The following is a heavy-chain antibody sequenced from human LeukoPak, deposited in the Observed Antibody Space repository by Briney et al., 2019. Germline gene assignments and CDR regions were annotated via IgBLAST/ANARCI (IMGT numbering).Heavy chain of an antibody. Sequence: VGSLRVSRAAPGVTASSNYMSSVREAPGKGLGWVSDIYIGGSTYYAVSVKGRFTISSDNSKNTLYLQMNSLRAEDTAVYYCAKDVIAAAGSDAFDIWGQGTMVTVSS. CDR2: IYIGGST. V-gene: IGHV3-53*05. D-gene: IGHD6-13*01. CDR1: GVTASSNY. CDR3: AKDVIAAAGSDAFDI. J-gene: IGHJ3*02.